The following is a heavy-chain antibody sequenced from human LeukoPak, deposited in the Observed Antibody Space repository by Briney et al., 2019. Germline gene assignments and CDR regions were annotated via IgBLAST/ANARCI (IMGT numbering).Heavy chain of an antibody. V-gene: IGHV3-30*04. D-gene: IGHD1-7*01. Sequence: GGSLRLSCAASGFTLSNYAMNWVRQAPGKGLEWVAVISYDGNKKYYADSVEGRFTISRDNSKNTLYLHMNSLRAEDTAVYYCARWKSLKGTFDYWGQGTLVTVSS. J-gene: IGHJ4*02. CDR2: ISYDGNKK. CDR1: GFTLSNYA. CDR3: ARWKSLKGTFDY.